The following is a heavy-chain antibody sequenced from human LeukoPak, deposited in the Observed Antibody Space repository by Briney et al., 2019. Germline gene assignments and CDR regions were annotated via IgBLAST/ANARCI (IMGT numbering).Heavy chain of an antibody. V-gene: IGHV4-59*01. J-gene: IGHJ2*01. CDR1: GASISSYY. CDR3: ARDGAVAGYWYFDL. CDR2: IYHAGGT. Sequence: PSETLSLTCSVSGASISSYYWNWIRQPPGKGLEWIGYIYHAGGTNSDPSLKSRVTMSVDMSKNQFSLRLTSVTAADTAVYYCARDGAVAGYWYFDLWGRGTLVTVSS. D-gene: IGHD6-19*01.